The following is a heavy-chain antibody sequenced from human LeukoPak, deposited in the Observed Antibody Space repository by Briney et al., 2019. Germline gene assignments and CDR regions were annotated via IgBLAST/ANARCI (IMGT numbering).Heavy chain of an antibody. CDR1: GFTFDDYA. J-gene: IGHJ5*02. D-gene: IGHD3-22*01. Sequence: GGSLRLSCAASGFTFDDYAMHWVRQAPGKGLERVSGISWNSGSIDYADSVKGRFTISRDNAKNSLYLQMNSLRAEDTALYYCAKDSSGYYVNWFDPWGQGTLVTVSS. CDR3: AKDSSGYYVNWFDP. V-gene: IGHV3-9*01. CDR2: ISWNSGSI.